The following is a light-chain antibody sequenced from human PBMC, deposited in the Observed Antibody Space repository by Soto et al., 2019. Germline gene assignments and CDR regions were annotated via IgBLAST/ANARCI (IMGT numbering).Light chain of an antibody. CDR1: SSVVGAYDY. CDR2: EIN. CDR3: SSFAGSNNFPYV. Sequence: QSVLTQPPSASGSPGQSVTISCTGTSSVVGAYDYVSWYQQHPGKAPKLMIYEINKRPSGVPDRFSGSKSGNTASLTVSGLQAEDEADYYCSSFAGSNNFPYVFGTGTKVTV. V-gene: IGLV2-8*01. J-gene: IGLJ1*01.